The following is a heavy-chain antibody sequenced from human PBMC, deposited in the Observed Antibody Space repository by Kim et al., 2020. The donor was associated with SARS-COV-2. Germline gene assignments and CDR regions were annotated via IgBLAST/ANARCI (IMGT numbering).Heavy chain of an antibody. J-gene: IGHJ4*02. CDR3: ARGPNYSPFDY. V-gene: IGHV3-48*03. Sequence: IYTEDSGRGRLPNSRDNEKNSLFLQMNSLRAEDTAVYYCARGPNYSPFDYWGQGTLVTVSS. D-gene: IGHD4-4*01. CDR2: I.